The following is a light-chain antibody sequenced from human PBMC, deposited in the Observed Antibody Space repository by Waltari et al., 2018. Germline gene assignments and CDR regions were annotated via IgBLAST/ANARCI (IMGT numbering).Light chain of an antibody. J-gene: IGKJ4*01. V-gene: IGKV3-11*01. CDR2: DVS. Sequence: EIVLTQSPVTLSLSPGERATLSCRASQSVSSNLAWYQQKPGQAPRLLIYDVSNRAPGLPGRFSGSGSGTDFTLTISSLEREDFAIYHCQQRASWPFTFGGGTKVEIK. CDR3: QQRASWPFT. CDR1: QSVSSN.